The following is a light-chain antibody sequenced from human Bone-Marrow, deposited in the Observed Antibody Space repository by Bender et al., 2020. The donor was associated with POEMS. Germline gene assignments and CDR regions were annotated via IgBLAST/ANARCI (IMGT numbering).Light chain of an antibody. CDR3: SSYVSGDALV. Sequence: QSALTQPASVSGSPGQSITISCTGTSSDIGTYNLVSWYQQHPGKAPKLLIYEVSKRPSGVSFRFSGSKSGNTASLTISGLQPEDETDYYCSSYVSGDALVFGGGTKLTVL. CDR1: SSDIGTYNL. J-gene: IGLJ3*02. CDR2: EVS. V-gene: IGLV2-23*02.